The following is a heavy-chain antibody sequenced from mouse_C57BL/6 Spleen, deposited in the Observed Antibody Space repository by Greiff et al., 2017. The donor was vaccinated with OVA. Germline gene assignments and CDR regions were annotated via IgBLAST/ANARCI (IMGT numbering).Heavy chain of an antibody. Sequence: GGGLVQPKGSLKLSCAASGFSFNTYAMNWVRQAPGKGLEWVARIRSKSNNYATYYADSVKDRFTISRDDSESMLYLQMNNLKTEDTAMYYCVRHNRGGYFDYWGQGTTLTVSS. V-gene: IGHV10-1*01. CDR1: GFSFNTYA. J-gene: IGHJ2*01. CDR3: VRHNRGGYFDY. CDR2: IRSKSNNYAT.